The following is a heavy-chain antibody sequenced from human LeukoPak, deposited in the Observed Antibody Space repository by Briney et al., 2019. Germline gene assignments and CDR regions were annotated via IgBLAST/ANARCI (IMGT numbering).Heavy chain of an antibody. Sequence: SETLSLTCAVYGXSFSGYYWSWIRQPPGKGLEWIGEINHSGSTNYNPSLKRRVTISVDTSKNQFSLKLSSVTAADTAVYYCARGPTTIFGVVYDYWGQGALVTVSS. CDR2: INHSGST. D-gene: IGHD3-3*01. J-gene: IGHJ4*02. V-gene: IGHV4-34*01. CDR3: ARGPTTIFGVVYDY. CDR1: GXSFSGYY.